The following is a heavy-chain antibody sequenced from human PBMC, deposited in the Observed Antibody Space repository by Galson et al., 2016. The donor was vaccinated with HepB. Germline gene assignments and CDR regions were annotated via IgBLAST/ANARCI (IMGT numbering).Heavy chain of an antibody. V-gene: IGHV4-4*02. CDR2: TYHSGTT. J-gene: IGHJ4*02. CDR1: GFTFSSSAL. D-gene: IGHD6-19*01. Sequence: SLRLSCAASGFTFSSSALTWVCQPPGKGLDRIAETYHSGTTNFNPSLQSRVTISIDKSKNQVSLNLNSVTAADTAVYYCARHIAVTGTRGFDYWGQGLLVTV. CDR3: ARHIAVTGTRGFDY.